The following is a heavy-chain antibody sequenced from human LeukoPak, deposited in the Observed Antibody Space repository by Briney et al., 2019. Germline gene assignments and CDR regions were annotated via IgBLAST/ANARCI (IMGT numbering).Heavy chain of an antibody. CDR1: GFSFRSHW. CDR2: IKPDGSDK. J-gene: IGHJ3*02. V-gene: IGHV3-7*01. Sequence: GGSLTLSCVGSGFSFRSHWVNCVRQSPRGGREWVANIKPDGSDKYYVDSARGRFTVSRDNAKNSAFLQMNTLRAEDTAIYYCATISAQTFDIWGQGTLVSVSS. CDR3: ATISAQTFDI. D-gene: IGHD5-24*01.